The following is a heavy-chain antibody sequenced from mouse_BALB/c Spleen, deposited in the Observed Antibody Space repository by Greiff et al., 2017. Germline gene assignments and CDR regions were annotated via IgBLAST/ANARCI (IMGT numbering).Heavy chain of an antibody. CDR3: ARPTMISPWFAY. J-gene: IGHJ3*01. V-gene: IGHV14-3*02. Sequence: DVQLQESGAELVKPGASVKLSCTASGFNIKDTYMHWVKQRPEQGLEWIGRIDPANGNTKYDPKFQGKATITADTSSNTAYLQLSSLTSEDTAVYYCARPTMISPWFAYWGQGTLVTVSA. CDR1: GFNIKDTY. D-gene: IGHD2-4*01. CDR2: IDPANGNT.